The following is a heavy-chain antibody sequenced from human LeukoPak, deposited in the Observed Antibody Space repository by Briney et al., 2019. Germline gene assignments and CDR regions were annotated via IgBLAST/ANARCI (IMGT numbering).Heavy chain of an antibody. CDR2: IYTSGST. CDR3: ARFGGYSSGWYHYMDV. D-gene: IGHD6-19*01. J-gene: IGHJ6*03. CDR1: GGSISSYY. Sequence: SETLSLTCTVSGGSISSYYWSWIRQPAGKGLEWIGRIYTSGSTNYNPSLKSRVTMSVDTSKNQFSLKLSSVTAADTVVYYCARFGGYSSGWYHYMDVWGKGTTVTISS. V-gene: IGHV4-4*07.